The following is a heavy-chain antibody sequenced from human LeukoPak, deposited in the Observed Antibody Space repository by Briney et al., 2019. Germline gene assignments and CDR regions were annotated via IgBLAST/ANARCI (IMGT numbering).Heavy chain of an antibody. CDR2: MKQDGSEK. CDR3: AREGGSYDSSGYYQAYDAFDI. V-gene: IGHV3-7*05. Sequence: SGGSLRLSCAASGFTFSNFWMSWVRQAPGKGLEWVANMKQDGSEKYYVDSVKGRFTISRDNAKNSLYLQMISLRAEDTAVYYCAREGGSYDSSGYYQAYDAFDIWGQGTMVTVSS. CDR1: GFTFSNFW. J-gene: IGHJ3*02. D-gene: IGHD3-22*01.